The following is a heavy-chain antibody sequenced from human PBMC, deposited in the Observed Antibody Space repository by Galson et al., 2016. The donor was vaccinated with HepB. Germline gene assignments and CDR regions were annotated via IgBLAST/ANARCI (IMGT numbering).Heavy chain of an antibody. J-gene: IGHJ5*02. D-gene: IGHD6-19*01. Sequence: TLSLTCSVSGDSISSGGYYWSWIRQQPGKGLEWIGYIYNSGRTHYNPSLKSRVTISVDTSQNQFSLKLSSVTAADTAVYYCARGSGPSPDGFSGWYGMFDPWGQGTLVTVSS. V-gene: IGHV4-31*03. CDR3: ARGSGPSPDGFSGWYGMFDP. CDR2: IYNSGRT. CDR1: GDSISSGGYY.